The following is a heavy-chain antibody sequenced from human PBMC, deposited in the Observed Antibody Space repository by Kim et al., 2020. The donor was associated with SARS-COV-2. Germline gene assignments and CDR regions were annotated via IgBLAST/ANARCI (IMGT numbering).Heavy chain of an antibody. J-gene: IGHJ3*02. V-gene: IGHV3-74*01. Sequence: GGSLRLSCVVSGFTFSSYWMHWVRQAPGKGLVWVSGISGDGRNTGYVDSMKGRFTITRDNAKNTLYLQMNSLRVDDTGVYFCARGHEMWGQGTRVNGSS. CDR2: ISGDGRNT. CDR3: ARGHEM. CDR1: GFTFSSYW.